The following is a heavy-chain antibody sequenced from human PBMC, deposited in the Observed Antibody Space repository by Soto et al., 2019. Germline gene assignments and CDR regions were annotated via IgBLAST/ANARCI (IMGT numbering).Heavy chain of an antibody. Sequence: GASVKVSCKASGGTFSSYIITGVRQAPGQGLEWMGRIIPILDITYYAQRFQGRVTITADKSTSTAYMELSGLRSEDSAVYYCARGYPPRDQVGNLPGAHWGQGTLVTV. CDR1: GGTFSSYI. V-gene: IGHV1-69*02. CDR2: IIPILDIT. J-gene: IGHJ4*02. D-gene: IGHD1-26*01. CDR3: ARGYPPRDQVGNLPGAH.